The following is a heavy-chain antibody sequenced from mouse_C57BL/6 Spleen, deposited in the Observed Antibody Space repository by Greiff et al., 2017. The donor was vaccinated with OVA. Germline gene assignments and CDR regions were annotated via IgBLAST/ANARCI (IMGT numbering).Heavy chain of an antibody. CDR3: ETTAQATYAIDY. V-gene: IGHV1-74*01. D-gene: IGHD3-2*02. Sequence: QVQLQQPGAELVKPGASVKVSCKASGYTFTSYWMHWVKQRPGQGLEWIGRIHPSDSDTNYNQKFKGKATLAVDNSSSTAYMQLSSLTSEDSAVYYCETTAQATYAIDYWGQGTSVTVSS. CDR2: IHPSDSDT. J-gene: IGHJ4*01. CDR1: GYTFTSYW.